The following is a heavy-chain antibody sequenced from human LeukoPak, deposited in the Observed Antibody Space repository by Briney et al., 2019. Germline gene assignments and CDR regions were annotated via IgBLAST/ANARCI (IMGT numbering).Heavy chain of an antibody. CDR3: ARGSGSSALRDFDY. Sequence: ASVKVSCKASGYTFTGYYMHWVRQAPGQGLEWMGWINPNSGGTNYAQKFQGRVTMTRDTSISTAYMELSRLRSDDTAVYYCARGSGSSALRDFDYWDQGTLVTVSS. J-gene: IGHJ4*02. D-gene: IGHD6-6*01. CDR1: GYTFTGYY. V-gene: IGHV1-2*02. CDR2: INPNSGGT.